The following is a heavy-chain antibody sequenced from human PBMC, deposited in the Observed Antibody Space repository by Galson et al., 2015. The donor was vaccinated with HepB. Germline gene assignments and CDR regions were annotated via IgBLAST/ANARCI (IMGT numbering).Heavy chain of an antibody. D-gene: IGHD6-13*01. CDR3: AREVHGSTWYGAFDI. V-gene: IGHV3-23*01. J-gene: IGHJ3*02. CDR2: ISDTSSGT. Sequence: SLRLSCAASGFTFSSYAMNWVRQAPGKGLEWVSTISDTSSGTFYADSVKGRFTISRDNSKNTLHLQMNTLRADDTAVYYCAREVHGSTWYGAFDIWGQGTMVTVSS. CDR1: GFTFSSYA.